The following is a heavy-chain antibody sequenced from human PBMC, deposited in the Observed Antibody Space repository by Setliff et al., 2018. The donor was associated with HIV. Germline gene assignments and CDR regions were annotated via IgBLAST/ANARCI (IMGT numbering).Heavy chain of an antibody. Sequence: PSETLSLTCAVSSYSISSGYYWSWIRQPPGKGLEWIGSIYYSGSTYYNPSLKSRVTISVDTSKNQFSLNLRSVTAADTAMYYCARRSPGGGYYMDVWGKGTTVTVSS. CDR3: ARRSPGGGYYMDV. D-gene: IGHD3-16*01. V-gene: IGHV4-38-2*01. CDR2: IYYSGST. J-gene: IGHJ6*03. CDR1: SYSISSGYY.